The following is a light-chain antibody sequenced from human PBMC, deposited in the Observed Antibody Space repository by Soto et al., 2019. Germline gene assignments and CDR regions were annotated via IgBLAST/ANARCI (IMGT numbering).Light chain of an antibody. CDR3: MQALQTTPT. J-gene: IGKJ4*01. CDR2: LXS. Sequence: DIVMTQSPLSLPVTTGEPASFSXRPSQSVVLSKGYNYLNWXLQKPGXSPQXXXYLXSNRASGVPDRLSGSGSGTDFTLKISRVEAEDVGVYYCMQALQTTPTFGGGTKVDIK. V-gene: IGKV2-28*01. CDR1: QSVVLSKGYNY.